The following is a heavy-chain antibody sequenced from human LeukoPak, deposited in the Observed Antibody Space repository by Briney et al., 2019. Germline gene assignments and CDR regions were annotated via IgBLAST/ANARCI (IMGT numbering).Heavy chain of an antibody. CDR3: ARGGIAVAEGFDP. V-gene: IGHV4-39*07. Sequence: SETLSLTCTVSGGSISSSSYYWGWIRQPPGKGLEWIGSIYYSGSTYYNPSLKSRVTISVDTSKNQFSLKLSSVTAADTAVYYCARGGIAVAEGFDPWGQGTLVTVSS. CDR2: IYYSGST. D-gene: IGHD6-19*01. CDR1: GGSISSSSYY. J-gene: IGHJ5*02.